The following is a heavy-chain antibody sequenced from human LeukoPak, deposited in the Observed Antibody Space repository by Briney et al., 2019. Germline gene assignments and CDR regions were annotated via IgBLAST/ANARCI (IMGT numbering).Heavy chain of an antibody. J-gene: IGHJ4*02. CDR1: GFGLSSYG. CDR2: SSSSGTTN. Sequence: GGSLRLSCAASGFGLSSYGMNWVRQAPGKGLEWVSYSSSSGTTNHYADSVKGRFTISRDNAKNSLYLQMNYLRAEDTAVYYCARDWKFWGQGTLVTVSS. D-gene: IGHD1-1*01. V-gene: IGHV3-48*03. CDR3: ARDWKF.